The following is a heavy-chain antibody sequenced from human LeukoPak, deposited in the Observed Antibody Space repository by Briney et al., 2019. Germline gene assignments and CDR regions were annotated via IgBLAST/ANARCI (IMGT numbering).Heavy chain of an antibody. J-gene: IGHJ4*02. CDR1: GGSISSYY. D-gene: IGHD2-15*01. V-gene: IGHV4-59*08. CDR2: IYYSGST. Sequence: SETLSLTCTVSGGSISSYYWSWIRQPPGKGLEWIGYIYYSGSTNYNPSLKSRVTISVDTSKNQFSLKLSSVTAADTAVYYCATSVVTAFYDYWGQGTLVTVSS. CDR3: ATSVVTAFYDY.